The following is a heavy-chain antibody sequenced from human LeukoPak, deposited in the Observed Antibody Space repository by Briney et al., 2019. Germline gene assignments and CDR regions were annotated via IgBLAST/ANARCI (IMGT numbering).Heavy chain of an antibody. CDR2: INHSGST. V-gene: IGHV4-34*01. Sequence: SETLSLTCAVYGGSFSGYYWSWIRQPPGKGLEWIGEINHSGSTNYNPSLKSRVTISVDTSKNKFSLKLSSVTAADTAVYYCARGLVGATGYYFDYWGQGTLVTVSS. J-gene: IGHJ4*02. CDR3: ARGLVGATGYYFDY. CDR1: GGSFSGYY. D-gene: IGHD1-26*01.